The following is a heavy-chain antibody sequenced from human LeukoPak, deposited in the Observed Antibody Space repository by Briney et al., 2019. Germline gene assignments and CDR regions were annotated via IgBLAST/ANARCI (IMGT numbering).Heavy chain of an antibody. Sequence: GGSLRLSCAASGFAFSGYWMSWVRQAPGRGLEWVANIKQDGSEKYYVDSVKGRFTISRDNAKNSLYLQMYSLRAEDTAAYYCARGQWLGDYWGQGTLVTVSS. CDR1: GFAFSGYW. V-gene: IGHV3-7*01. CDR3: ARGQWLGDY. D-gene: IGHD6-19*01. CDR2: IKQDGSEK. J-gene: IGHJ4*02.